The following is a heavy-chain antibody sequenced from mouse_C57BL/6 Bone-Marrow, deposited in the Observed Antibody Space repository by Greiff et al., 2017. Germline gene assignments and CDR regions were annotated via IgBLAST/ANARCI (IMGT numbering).Heavy chain of an antibody. J-gene: IGHJ3*01. Sequence: QVQLQQPGAELVKPGASVKLSCKASGYTFTSYWMHWVKQRPGQGLEWIGMIHPNSGSTNYNEKFKNKATLTVDKSSSTAYMQLSSLTSEDSAVYYCARSGLRYPAWFAYWGQGTLVTVSA. CDR3: ARSGLRYPAWFAY. D-gene: IGHD1-1*01. CDR2: IHPNSGST. CDR1: GYTFTSYW. V-gene: IGHV1-64*01.